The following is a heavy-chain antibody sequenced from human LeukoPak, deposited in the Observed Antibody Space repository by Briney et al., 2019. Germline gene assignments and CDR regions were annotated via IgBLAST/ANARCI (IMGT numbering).Heavy chain of an antibody. V-gene: IGHV3-23*01. D-gene: IGHD2-8*01. CDR2: ISDSGGST. CDR1: GFTFSRDA. J-gene: IGHJ4*02. Sequence: PGGSLRLSGAASGFTFSRDAMSWVRQAPGKGLEWVSSISDSGGSTYYADSVKGRFTISRDNSRNTLYLQMDSLRADDTAVYYCAKLPDCANDACTEGDYWGQGTLVTVSS. CDR3: AKLPDCANDACTEGDY.